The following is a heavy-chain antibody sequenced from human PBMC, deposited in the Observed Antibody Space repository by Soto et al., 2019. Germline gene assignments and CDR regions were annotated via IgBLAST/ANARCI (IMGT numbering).Heavy chain of an antibody. CDR3: ARNMDTALGDIDY. CDR1: GFSFSNYG. D-gene: IGHD5-18*01. Sequence: QVQLVESGGGVVQPGTSLRLSCVASGFSFSNYGMYWVRQAPGKGLEWVSVIWYDGTNKFYADSVKGRFTISRDNFQNTLYLQMNSLRAEDTAVYYCARNMDTALGDIDYWGQGTLVTVSS. J-gene: IGHJ4*02. CDR2: IWYDGTNK. V-gene: IGHV3-33*01.